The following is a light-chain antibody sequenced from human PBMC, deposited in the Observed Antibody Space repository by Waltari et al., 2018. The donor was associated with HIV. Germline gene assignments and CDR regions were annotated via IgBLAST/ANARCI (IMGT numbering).Light chain of an antibody. CDR2: EDN. V-gene: IGLV6-57*02. CDR1: SGRIASNY. Sequence: NLMLTQPHSVSESPGKTVTISCTGSSGRIASNYAQRYQQRPGSAPTTVIFEDNQRSSGVPDRFSGSIDSSSNSASLTISRLKTEDEADYYCQSFDGITAVFGGGTKLTVL. CDR3: QSFDGITAV. J-gene: IGLJ3*02.